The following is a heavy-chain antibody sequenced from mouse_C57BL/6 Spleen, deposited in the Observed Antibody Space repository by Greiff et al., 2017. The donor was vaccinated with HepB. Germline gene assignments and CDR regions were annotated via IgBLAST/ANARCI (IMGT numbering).Heavy chain of an antibody. J-gene: IGHJ3*01. CDR1: GYAFSSYW. V-gene: IGHV1-80*01. CDR3: APYYDYDGFAY. D-gene: IGHD2-4*01. Sequence: VKLMESGAELVKPGASVKISCKASGYAFSSYWMNWVKQRPGKGLEWIGQIYPGDGDTNYNGKFKGKATLTADKSSSTAYMQLSSLTSEDSAVYFCAPYYDYDGFAYWGQVTLVTVSA. CDR2: IYPGDGDT.